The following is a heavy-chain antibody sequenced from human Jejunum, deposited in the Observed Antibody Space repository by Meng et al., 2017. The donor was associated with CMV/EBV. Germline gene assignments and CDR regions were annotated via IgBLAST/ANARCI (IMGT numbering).Heavy chain of an antibody. V-gene: IGHV1-46*01. Sequence: TASSYIFTDFYLHWVRQAPGQGLEWMGIINPDLDLTNYAQHLRDRLTVTRDTSTNTVYMELRSLRSEDTAIYYCVREGVLIGSDFWGQGSRVTVSS. J-gene: IGHJ4*02. D-gene: IGHD3-10*01. CDR3: VREGVLIGSDF. CDR2: INPDLDLT. CDR1: SYIFTDFY.